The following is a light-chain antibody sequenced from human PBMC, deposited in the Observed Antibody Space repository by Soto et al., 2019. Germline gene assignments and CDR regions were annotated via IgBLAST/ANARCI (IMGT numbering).Light chain of an antibody. J-gene: IGKJ1*01. Sequence: EIVMTQSPATLSVSPGERATLSCRASQSVSSNLAWYQQKPGQAPRLLIYGASTRATGIPARFSGSGSGTEFPLTISSLQSEYFAVYYCQQYNNWPPWTFGQGTKVEIK. CDR2: GAS. CDR1: QSVSSN. V-gene: IGKV3-15*01. CDR3: QQYNNWPPWT.